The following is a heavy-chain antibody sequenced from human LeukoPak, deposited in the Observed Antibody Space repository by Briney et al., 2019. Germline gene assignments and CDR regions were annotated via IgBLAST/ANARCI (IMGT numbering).Heavy chain of an antibody. D-gene: IGHD3-16*02. CDR3: ARGRYDYVRGSYRDYYFDY. CDR1: GGTISSGSYY. J-gene: IGHJ4*02. Sequence: SETLSLTCTVYGGTISSGSYYWSWIRQPAGKGLEWIGRIYTSRSTNYNPSLKSRVTISVDTSKNQFSLKLSSVTAADTAVYYCARGRYDYVRGSYRDYYFDYWGQGTLVTVSS. V-gene: IGHV4-61*02. CDR2: IYTSRST.